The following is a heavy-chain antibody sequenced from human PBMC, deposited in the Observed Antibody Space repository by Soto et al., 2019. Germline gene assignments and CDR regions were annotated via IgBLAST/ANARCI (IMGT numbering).Heavy chain of an antibody. CDR3: ARGPPFGR. Sequence: QLQLQESGSGRVKPSQTLSLTCAVSGGSISSGGYSWSWIRQPPGKGLEWIGYIYHSGSTYYNPSLKSRVTISVDRSKNQFSLKLSSVTAADTAVYYCARGPPFGRWGQRTLVTVSS. J-gene: IGHJ4*02. CDR2: IYHSGST. D-gene: IGHD3-3*01. V-gene: IGHV4-30-2*01. CDR1: GGSISSGGYS.